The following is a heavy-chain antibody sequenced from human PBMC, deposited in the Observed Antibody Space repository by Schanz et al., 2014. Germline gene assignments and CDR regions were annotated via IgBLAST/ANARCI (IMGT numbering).Heavy chain of an antibody. J-gene: IGHJ3*02. CDR2: ISSDGTNK. V-gene: IGHV3-30*03. Sequence: QVQLVESGGGVVQPGRSLRLSCAASGFTFSNFGLHWVRQAPGKGLNWVAVISSDGTNKYYADSVQGRFTLSKDFSKDTLYLQLTTLRPEATAVYYRARLATSKSRHGDAVDIGGQGKMVTVSS. CDR3: ARLATSKSRHGDAVDI. D-gene: IGHD6-25*01. CDR1: GFTFSNFG.